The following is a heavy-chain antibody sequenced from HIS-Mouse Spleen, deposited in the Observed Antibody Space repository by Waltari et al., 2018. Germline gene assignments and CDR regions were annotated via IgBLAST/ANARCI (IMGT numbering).Heavy chain of an antibody. J-gene: IGHJ5*02. Sequence: QVQLQESGPGLVKPSETLSLTCTVSGYSISSGYYWGWIRQPPGKGLEWIGCIYHSGSTNDNPSLKSRVTISVDPSKTQFSLKLSSVTAADTAVYYCARVKTWGQGTLVTVSS. CDR2: IYHSGST. CDR3: ARVKT. CDR1: GYSISSGYY. V-gene: IGHV4-38-2*02.